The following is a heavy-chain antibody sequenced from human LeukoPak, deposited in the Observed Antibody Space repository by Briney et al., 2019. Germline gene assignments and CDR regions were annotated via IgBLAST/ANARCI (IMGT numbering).Heavy chain of an antibody. V-gene: IGHV3-48*03. CDR2: IRSSGSTI. CDR3: ARDFSYYDSSGYYYVAYFDY. J-gene: IGHJ4*02. CDR1: ELTFSSYE. D-gene: IGHD3-22*01. Sequence: GGSLRLSCAASELTFSSYEMDWVRQAPEKGLEWVSCIRSSGSTIYYADSVKGRFTISRDNAKNSLYLQMNSLRAEDTALYYCARDFSYYDSSGYYYVAYFDYWGQGTLVTVSS.